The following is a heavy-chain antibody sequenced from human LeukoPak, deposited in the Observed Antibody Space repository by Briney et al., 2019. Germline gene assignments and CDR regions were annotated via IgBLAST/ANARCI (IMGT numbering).Heavy chain of an antibody. CDR1: GLSFSAST. V-gene: IGHV3-21*06. Sequence: GGSLRLPCAASGLSFSASTMTWVRQAPGKGLEWVADITGTTFYTHYADSVKGRFTISRDNANYTLYLQMSSLRAEDTAIYYCAKYVANWNPGGMDVWGQGTTVTVSS. D-gene: IGHD4/OR15-4a*01. J-gene: IGHJ6*02. CDR2: ITGTTFYT. CDR3: AKYVANWNPGGMDV.